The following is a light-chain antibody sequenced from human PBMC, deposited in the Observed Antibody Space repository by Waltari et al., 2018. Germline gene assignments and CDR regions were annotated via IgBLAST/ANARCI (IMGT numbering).Light chain of an antibody. Sequence: DIQRTHSPSSLSASLGAGVPITCRESQSISSYLNWYQINPGKAPKLLIYDASGLQSGVPSRFSGSGSGTDFTLTISSLQPDDFAIYYCQQSYSTPWTFGRGTNVEI. CDR2: DAS. CDR3: QQSYSTPWT. CDR1: QSISSY. J-gene: IGKJ1*01. V-gene: IGKV1-39*01.